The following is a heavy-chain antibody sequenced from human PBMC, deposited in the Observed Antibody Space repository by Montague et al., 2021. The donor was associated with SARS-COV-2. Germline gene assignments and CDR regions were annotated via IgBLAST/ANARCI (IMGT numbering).Heavy chain of an antibody. D-gene: IGHD2-2*01. Sequence: CAISGDSVFSKSAAWNWIRQSPSRGLEWLGRTYYRSQWYEDYAVSVKGRITIKSDTSKNQFSLHLESVPPDDTALYYCARGAYHDLYYYYHGMDVWGRGTTVSVSS. CDR2: TYYRSQWYE. J-gene: IGHJ6*02. CDR3: ARGAYHDLYYYYHGMDV. V-gene: IGHV6-1*01. CDR1: GDSVFSKSAA.